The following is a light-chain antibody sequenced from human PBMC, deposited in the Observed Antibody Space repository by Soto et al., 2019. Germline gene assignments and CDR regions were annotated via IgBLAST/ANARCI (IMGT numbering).Light chain of an antibody. V-gene: IGKV1-27*01. CDR3: QKYNSAPPFT. CDR1: QDIRNS. Sequence: DIQMTQSPSSLSASVGDRVTITCRASQDIRNSLAWYQQKPGKAPEVLIFAASTLQPGVPSRFSGSGSGTDFTLTISSLQPEDVATYYCQKYNSAPPFTFGPGTKVDIK. J-gene: IGKJ3*01. CDR2: AAS.